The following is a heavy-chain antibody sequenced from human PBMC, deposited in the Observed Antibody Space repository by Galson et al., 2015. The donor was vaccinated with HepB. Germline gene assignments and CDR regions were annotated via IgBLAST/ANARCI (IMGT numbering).Heavy chain of an antibody. CDR1: GYTFSAYG. CDR2: ITDDGRRQ. V-gene: IGHV3-30*03. CDR3: TTLVIIRQYDPIDI. J-gene: IGHJ3*02. Sequence: SLRLSCAASGYTFSAYGIHWVRQAPGKGLEWVAVITDDGRRQYYIDSVKGRFTISRDNSKNTLYLQMNSLRAEDTAVYYCTTLVIIRQYDPIDIWGQGTVVTVSS. D-gene: IGHD3-22*01.